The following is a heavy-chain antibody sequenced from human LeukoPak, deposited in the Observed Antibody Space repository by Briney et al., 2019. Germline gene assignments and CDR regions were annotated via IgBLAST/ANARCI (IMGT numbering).Heavy chain of an antibody. J-gene: IGHJ4*02. CDR3: ARDTRITMIVVVSALDY. D-gene: IGHD3-22*01. V-gene: IGHV3-7*01. CDR2: IKQDGSEK. Sequence: PRGSLRLSCAASGFTFSSYWMSWVRQAPGKGLEWVANIKQDGSEKYYVDSVKGRFTISRDNAKNSLYLQMNSLRAEDTAVYYCARDTRITMIVVVSALDYWGQGTLVTVSS. CDR1: GFTFSSYW.